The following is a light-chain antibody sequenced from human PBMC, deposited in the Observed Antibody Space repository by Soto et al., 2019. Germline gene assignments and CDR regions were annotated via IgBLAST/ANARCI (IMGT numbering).Light chain of an antibody. CDR1: QSVLYSSNNKNY. J-gene: IGKJ2*01. CDR2: WVS. Sequence: DIVMTQSPDSLAVSLGERATINCKSSQSVLYSSNNKNYLAWYQQKPGQPPKLLIYWVSTRESGVPDRFSGSRSGTDFTLTISSLQAEDVAVYYCQQYYSTPYTFGQGTKLEIK. V-gene: IGKV4-1*01. CDR3: QQYYSTPYT.